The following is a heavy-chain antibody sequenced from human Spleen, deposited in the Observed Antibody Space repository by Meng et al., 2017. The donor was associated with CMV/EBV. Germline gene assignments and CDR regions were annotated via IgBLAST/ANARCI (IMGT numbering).Heavy chain of an antibody. CDR3: ARDLAGAAAYDY. J-gene: IGHJ4*02. Sequence: ASVKVSCKASGYTFTDYYIHWVRQAPGQGLEWMGWINPNNGGTSFAQRFQGRVSMTRDTSITTAYMDLSRLTSDDTAMYYCARDLAGAAAYDYWGQGTLVTVSS. CDR2: INPNNGGT. CDR1: GYTFTDYY. V-gene: IGHV1-2*02. D-gene: IGHD6-13*01.